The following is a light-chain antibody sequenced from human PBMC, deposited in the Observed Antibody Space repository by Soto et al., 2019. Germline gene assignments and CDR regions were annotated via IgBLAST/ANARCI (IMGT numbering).Light chain of an antibody. J-gene: IGLJ3*02. V-gene: IGLV2-23*01. Sequence: QSALTQPASVSGSPGQSITISCTGTSSDVGSYNLVSWYQQHPGKAPKLMIYEGSTRPSGVSNRFSGSKSGNTASLTISGRQGEDEADYYCCSYAGSSTLVFGGGTKLTVL. CDR1: SSDVGSYNL. CDR3: CSYAGSSTLV. CDR2: EGS.